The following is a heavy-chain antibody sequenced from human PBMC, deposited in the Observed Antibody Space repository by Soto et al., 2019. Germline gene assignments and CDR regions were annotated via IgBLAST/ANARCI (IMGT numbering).Heavy chain of an antibody. CDR3: TTDLEQQLVLGDWFDP. CDR2: IKSKTDGGTT. D-gene: IGHD6-13*01. J-gene: IGHJ5*02. CDR1: GFTFINAW. Sequence: GSLRLSCAASGFTFINAWMSWVRQAPGKGLEWVGRIKSKTDGGTTDYAAPVKGRFTISRDDSKNTLHLQMNSLKTEDTAVYYCTTDLEQQLVLGDWFDPWGQGTLVTVSS. V-gene: IGHV3-15*01.